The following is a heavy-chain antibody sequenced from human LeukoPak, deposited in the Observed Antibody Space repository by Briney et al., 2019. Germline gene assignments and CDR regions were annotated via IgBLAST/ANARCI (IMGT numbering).Heavy chain of an antibody. J-gene: IGHJ4*02. CDR2: IYYSGST. Sequence: PSETLSLTCTVSGGSIGSSSYYWGWIRQPPGKGLEWIGSIYYSGSTYYNPSLKSRVTISVDTSKNQFSLKLSSVTAADTAVYYCAARRSYGGPDYWGQGTLVTVSS. D-gene: IGHD4-23*01. V-gene: IGHV4-39*07. CDR1: GGSIGSSSYY. CDR3: AARRSYGGPDY.